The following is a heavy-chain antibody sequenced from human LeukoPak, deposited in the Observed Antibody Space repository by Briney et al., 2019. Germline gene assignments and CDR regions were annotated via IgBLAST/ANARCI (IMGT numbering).Heavy chain of an antibody. J-gene: IGHJ4*02. D-gene: IGHD3-22*01. Sequence: GGSLRLSCAASGFTFSSYGMHWVRQAPGKGLEWVAVISYDGSNKYYADSVKGQFTISRDNSKNTLYLQMNSLRAEDTAVYYCAKDDKGEVVVITNRFRYWGQGTLVTVSS. CDR3: AKDDKGEVVVITNRFRY. CDR2: ISYDGSNK. V-gene: IGHV3-30*18. CDR1: GFTFSSYG.